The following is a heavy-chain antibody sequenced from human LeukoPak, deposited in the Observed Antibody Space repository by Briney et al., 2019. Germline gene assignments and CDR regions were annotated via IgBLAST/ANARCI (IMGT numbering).Heavy chain of an antibody. CDR1: GYSFTSYW. Sequence: GESLKISCKGSGYSFTSYWIGWVRQMPGKGLEWMGIIYPGDSGTRYSPSFQGQVTISADKSISTAYLQWSSLKASDTAMYYCARHSPVGDDFWSGEIDYWGQGTLVTVSS. V-gene: IGHV5-51*01. J-gene: IGHJ4*02. CDR2: IYPGDSGT. D-gene: IGHD3-3*01. CDR3: ARHSPVGDDFWSGEIDY.